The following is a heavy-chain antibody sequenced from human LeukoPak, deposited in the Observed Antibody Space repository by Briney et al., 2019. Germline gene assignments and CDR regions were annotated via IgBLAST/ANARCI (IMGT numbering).Heavy chain of an antibody. Sequence: ASVKVSCKASGYTFTSYYMHWVRQAPGQGLEWMGIINPSGGSTSYAQKFQGRVTMTRDTSTSTVYMELSSLRSEDTAAYYCASYASGLERRGEYYFDYWGQGTLVTVSS. CDR2: INPSGGST. CDR1: GYTFTSYY. D-gene: IGHD1-1*01. CDR3: ASYASGLERRGEYYFDY. V-gene: IGHV1-46*01. J-gene: IGHJ4*02.